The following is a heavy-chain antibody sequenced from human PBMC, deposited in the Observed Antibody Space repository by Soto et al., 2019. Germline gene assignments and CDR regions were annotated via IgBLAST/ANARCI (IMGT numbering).Heavy chain of an antibody. CDR3: ARSWYSTTRYFDF. J-gene: IGHJ2*01. CDR1: GYTFTSYG. V-gene: IGHV1-18*01. Sequence: QVQLVQSGPEVKRSGASVKVSCKPSGYTFTSYGISWVRQAPGQGLEWMGWISAHNGNTNYAQKVQGRVTMTTDTSTSTAYMELTSLRSDDTAVYYCARSWYSTTRYFDFWGRGTLVTVSS. D-gene: IGHD1-26*01. CDR2: ISAHNGNT.